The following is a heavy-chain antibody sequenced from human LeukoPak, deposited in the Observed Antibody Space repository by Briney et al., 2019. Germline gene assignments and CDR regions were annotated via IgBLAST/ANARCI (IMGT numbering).Heavy chain of an antibody. CDR3: AKETVVVPAAMGYFDY. J-gene: IGHJ4*02. CDR2: ISGIGGST. D-gene: IGHD2-2*01. CDR1: GFTFSTYW. V-gene: IGHV3-23*01. Sequence: GGSLRLSCAASGFTFSTYWMNWVRQAPGKGLEWVSAISGIGGSTYYADSVKGRFTISRDNSKNTLYLQMNSLRAEDTAVYYCAKETVVVPAAMGYFDYWGQGTLVTVSS.